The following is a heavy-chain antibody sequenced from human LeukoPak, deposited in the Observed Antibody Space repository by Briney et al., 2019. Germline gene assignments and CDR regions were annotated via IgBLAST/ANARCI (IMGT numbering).Heavy chain of an antibody. V-gene: IGHV1-46*01. J-gene: IGHJ4*02. D-gene: IGHD1-26*01. CDR3: ARLYEWELISDY. CDR1: GYTFTSYY. CDR2: INPSGGST. Sequence: ASVKVSCXASGYTFTSYYMHWVRQAPGQGLEWMGIINPSGGSTSYAQKFQGRGTMTRDTSTSTVYMELSSLRSEDTAVYYCARLYEWELISDYWGQGTLVTVSS.